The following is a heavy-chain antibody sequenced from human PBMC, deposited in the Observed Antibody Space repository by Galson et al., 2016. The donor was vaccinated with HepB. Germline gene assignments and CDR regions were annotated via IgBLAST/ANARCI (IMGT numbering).Heavy chain of an antibody. CDR1: GASISRNNW. J-gene: IGHJ4*02. CDR3: AILEVRGRLDY. Sequence: SETLSLTCTVSGASISRNNWWHWVRQPPGKGLEWIGEIYHSGSTRYNPSLKSRVTISVDKSKNQFSLILNSVTAADTAMYYCAILEVRGRLDYWGQGIMVTVSS. D-gene: IGHD3-10*01. V-gene: IGHV4-4*02. CDR2: IYHSGST.